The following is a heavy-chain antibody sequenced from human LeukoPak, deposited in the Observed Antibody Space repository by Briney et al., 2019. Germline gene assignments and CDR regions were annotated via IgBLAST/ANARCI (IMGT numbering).Heavy chain of an antibody. CDR3: AKGTMHDY. CDR1: GFTFSRYA. Sequence: GGSLRLSCAASGFTFSRYAMSWVRQAPGKGLEWVSGISDSGGNTYYADSVKGRFTISRDKSKNTLDLQMNSLRAEDTAVYYCAKGTMHDYWGQGTLVTVSS. J-gene: IGHJ4*02. V-gene: IGHV3-23*01. CDR2: ISDSGGNT. D-gene: IGHD4/OR15-4a*01.